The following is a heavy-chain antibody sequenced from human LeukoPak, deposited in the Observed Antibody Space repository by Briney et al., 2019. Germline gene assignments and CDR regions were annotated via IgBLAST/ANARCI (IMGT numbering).Heavy chain of an antibody. V-gene: IGHV1-46*01. CDR3: ARVKWFGETNFDY. Sequence: ASVKVSCKAFGYTFTSNYMHWVRQAPGQGPEWMGVISPSGGSTTYAQKLHGRVTMTTDTSTSTAYMELRSLRSDDTAVYYCARVKWFGETNFDYWGQGTLVTVSS. J-gene: IGHJ4*02. CDR2: ISPSGGST. CDR1: GYTFTSNY. D-gene: IGHD3-10*01.